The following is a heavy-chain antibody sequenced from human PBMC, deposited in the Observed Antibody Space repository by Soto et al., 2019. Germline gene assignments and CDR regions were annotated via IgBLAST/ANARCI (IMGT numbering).Heavy chain of an antibody. Sequence: SETLSLTCTVSGGSVSSGSYYWSWIRQPPGKGLEWIGYIYYSGSTNYNPSLKSRVTISVDTSKNQFSLKLSSVTAADTAVYYCATWPDYYDSSGYYLDYWGQGXLVTVYS. J-gene: IGHJ4*02. CDR3: ATWPDYYDSSGYYLDY. CDR1: GGSVSSGSYY. V-gene: IGHV4-61*01. D-gene: IGHD3-22*01. CDR2: IYYSGST.